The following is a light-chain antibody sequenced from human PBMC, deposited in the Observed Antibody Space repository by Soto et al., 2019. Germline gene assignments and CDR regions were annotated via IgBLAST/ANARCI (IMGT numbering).Light chain of an antibody. CDR3: SSYAGSNNLV. V-gene: IGLV2-8*01. CDR1: SSDVGGYNY. CDR2: EVS. J-gene: IGLJ2*01. Sequence: QSALTQPPSASGSPGQSVTISCTGTSSDVGGYNYVSWYQQHPGKAHKLMIYEVSKRPSGVPDRFSGSKSGNTASLTVSGLQAEDEADYYCSSYAGSNNLVFGGATKVTVL.